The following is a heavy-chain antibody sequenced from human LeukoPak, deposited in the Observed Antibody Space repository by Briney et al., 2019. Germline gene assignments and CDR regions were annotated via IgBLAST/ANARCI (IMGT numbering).Heavy chain of an antibody. CDR1: GFTFSSYG. J-gene: IGHJ4*02. CDR3: AKVISPIVVVTPFDY. Sequence: GGSLRLSCAASGFTFSSYGMHWVRQAPGKGLEWVAFIRYDGSNKYYADSVKGRFTISRDNSKNTLYLQMNSLRAEDTAVYYCAKVISPIVVVTPFDYWGQVTLVTVSS. CDR2: IRYDGSNK. D-gene: IGHD3-22*01. V-gene: IGHV3-30*02.